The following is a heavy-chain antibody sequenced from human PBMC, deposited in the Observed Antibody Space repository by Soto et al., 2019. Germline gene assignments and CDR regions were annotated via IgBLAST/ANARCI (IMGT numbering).Heavy chain of an antibody. J-gene: IGHJ4*02. Sequence: QITLKESGPTLVKPTQTLTLTCTFSGFSLRNSGVGVGWIRQPPGKALEWLALIYWDDDKRYSPSLKSRLTITKVTSKNQVVFTMTNMDPVDTATYYCAHLTTGGFYFDYWGQGTLVTVSS. CDR2: IYWDDDK. CDR3: AHLTTGGFYFDY. D-gene: IGHD4-17*01. V-gene: IGHV2-5*02. CDR1: GFSLRNSGVG.